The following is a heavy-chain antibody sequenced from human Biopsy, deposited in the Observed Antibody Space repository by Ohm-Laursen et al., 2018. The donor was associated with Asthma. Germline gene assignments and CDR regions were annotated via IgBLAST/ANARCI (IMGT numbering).Heavy chain of an antibody. V-gene: IGHV4-4*02. J-gene: IGHJ4*02. CDR1: GGSISVSNW. CDR2: IYHLGNA. CDR3: ARRWRSYDSSNYYLDQ. Sequence: PSDTLSLTCDVSGGSISVSNWWSWVRQPPGRGLEWIGQIYHLGNANYNPSLKSRVTMSVDKSKNQFSLKLTPVTAADTAVYFCARRWRSYDSSNYYLDQWGQGTLVTVSS. D-gene: IGHD3-22*01.